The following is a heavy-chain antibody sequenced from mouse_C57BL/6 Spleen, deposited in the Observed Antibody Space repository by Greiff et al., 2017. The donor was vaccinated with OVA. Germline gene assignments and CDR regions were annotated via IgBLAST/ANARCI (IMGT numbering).Heavy chain of an antibody. J-gene: IGHJ2*01. CDR1: GYTFTSYW. Sequence: VQLQQPGAELVKPGASVKLSCKASGYTFTSYWMHWVKQRPGQGLEWIGMIHPNSGSTNYNEKFKSKATLTVDKSSSTAYMQLSSLTSDDSAVYYCARGNWGSDYWGQGTTLTVSS. CDR2: IHPNSGST. CDR3: ARGNWGSDY. V-gene: IGHV1-64*01. D-gene: IGHD4-1*01.